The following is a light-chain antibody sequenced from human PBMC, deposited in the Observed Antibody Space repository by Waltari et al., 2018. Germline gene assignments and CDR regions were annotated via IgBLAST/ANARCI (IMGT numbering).Light chain of an antibody. CDR2: RNN. J-gene: IGLJ3*02. Sequence: QAGLTQPPSMSKGLRQTATLTCTGNSNNIGYDGAASLQQHQGHPPKLLSYRNNNRPSGISEGFSASRSGNTASLTITVLQPEDEADYYCSAWDTSLSAVVFGGGTKLTVL. CDR1: SNNIGYDG. V-gene: IGLV10-54*01. CDR3: SAWDTSLSAVV.